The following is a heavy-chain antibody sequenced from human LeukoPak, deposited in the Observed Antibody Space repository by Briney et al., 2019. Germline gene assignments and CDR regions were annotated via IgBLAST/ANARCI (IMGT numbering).Heavy chain of an antibody. CDR1: GYTFTSYD. CDR3: ARGKSIAVAIAGY. D-gene: IGHD6-19*01. V-gene: IGHV1-8*01. CDR2: MNPNSGNT. J-gene: IGHJ4*02. Sequence: ASVTVSCTASGYTFTSYDINWVRQATGQGLEWMGWMNPNSGNTGYAQKFQGRVTMTRNTSISTAYMELSSLRSEDTAVYYCARGKSIAVAIAGYWGQGTLVTVSS.